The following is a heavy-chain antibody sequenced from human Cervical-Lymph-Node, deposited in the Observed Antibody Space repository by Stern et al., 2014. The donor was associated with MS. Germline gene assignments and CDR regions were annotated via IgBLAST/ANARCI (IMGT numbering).Heavy chain of an antibody. CDR1: GGTFSKFP. Sequence: QDLLVQSRAEVTKPGSSVKGSCKASGGTFSKFPSSWVRQAPGQGLESMGGIFPVFGTPTYAQEFRGRVTITADVSTSTGYMELSSLRSDDTAVYYCALSSETSDRWYSLGYDLWGQGTLVTVSS. CDR3: ALSSETSDRWYSLGYDL. D-gene: IGHD6-13*01. J-gene: IGHJ5*02. V-gene: IGHV1-69*12. CDR2: IFPVFGTP.